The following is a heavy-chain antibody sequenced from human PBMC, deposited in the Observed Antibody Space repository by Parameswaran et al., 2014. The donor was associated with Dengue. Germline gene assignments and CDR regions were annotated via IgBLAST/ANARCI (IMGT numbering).Heavy chain of an antibody. J-gene: IGHJ4*02. D-gene: IGHD6-13*01. CDR2: INQDGSNT. V-gene: IGHV3-7*01. CDR3: ARGQSHISAAKPSDY. Sequence: WIRQPPGKGLEWVANINQDGSNTYYVDSVKGRFTISRDNANNSLILQMNSPRDEDTAVYYCARGQSHISAAKPSDYWGQGTLVTVSS.